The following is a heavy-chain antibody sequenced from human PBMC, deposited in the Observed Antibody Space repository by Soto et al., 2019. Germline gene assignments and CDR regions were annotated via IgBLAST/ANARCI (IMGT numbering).Heavy chain of an antibody. V-gene: IGHV2-5*02. CDR2: IYWDDDK. Sequence: QITLKESGPTLVKPTQTLTLTCTFSGFSLTTSGVGVGWIRQPPGKALEWLALIYWDDDKRYSPSLKSRLTITKDTSRNQVVLKMTNMDPVDTATYFCAHRDGFWEFDSGGQGTLVTVSS. J-gene: IGHJ5*01. CDR1: GFSLTTSGVG. CDR3: AHRDGFWEFDS. D-gene: IGHD1-26*01.